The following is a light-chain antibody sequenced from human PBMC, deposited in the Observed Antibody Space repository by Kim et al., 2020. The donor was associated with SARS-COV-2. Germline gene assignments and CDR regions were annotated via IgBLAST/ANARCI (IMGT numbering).Light chain of an antibody. J-gene: IGLJ2*01. V-gene: IGLV1-40*01. CDR2: GDD. Sequence: QSVLTQPPSGSGAPGQRLTISCTGSSSNIGAGFDVHWYQQLPGTAPKLLIIGDDNRPSGVPDRFSGSRSGTSASLAITGLQAEDEADYYCQSYDNSLGVLFGGGTQLTVL. CDR1: SSNIGAGFD. CDR3: QSYDNSLGVL.